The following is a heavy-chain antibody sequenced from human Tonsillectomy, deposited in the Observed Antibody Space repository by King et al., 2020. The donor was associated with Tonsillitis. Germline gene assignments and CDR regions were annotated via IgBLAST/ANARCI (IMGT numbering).Heavy chain of an antibody. CDR2: ISGSGDST. D-gene: IGHD6-13*01. J-gene: IGHJ3*01. CDR1: GFTFSSFA. Sequence: QLVQSGGGLVQPGGSLRLSCAASGFTFSSFAMNWVRQAPGKGLEWFSAISGSGDSTYFADSVKGRFTISRDDSKNTLYLVMNSLRAEDTAVYYCAKGFSGVYRAFDFWGQGTMVTVSS. CDR3: AKGFSGVYRAFDF. V-gene: IGHV3-23*04.